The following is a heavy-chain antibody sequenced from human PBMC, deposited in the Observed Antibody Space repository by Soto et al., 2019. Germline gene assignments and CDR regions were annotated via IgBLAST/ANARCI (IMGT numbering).Heavy chain of an antibody. CDR3: STHLRHDDYIWGSYRHFAY. Sequence: QVQLVQSGAEVKKPGASVKVSCKVSGYTLTELSMHWVRQAPGKGLEWMGGFDPEDGETIYAQKFQGRVTMTEDTSTDTAYMELSSLRSEDTAVYYCSTHLRHDDYIWGSYRHFAYWGQGTLVTVYS. V-gene: IGHV1-24*01. J-gene: IGHJ4*02. CDR2: FDPEDGET. D-gene: IGHD3-16*02. CDR1: GYTLTELS.